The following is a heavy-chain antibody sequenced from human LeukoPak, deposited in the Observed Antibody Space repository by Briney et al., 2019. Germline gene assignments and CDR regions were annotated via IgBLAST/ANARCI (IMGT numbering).Heavy chain of an antibody. V-gene: IGHV4-39*01. CDR1: GDSISSTSYY. CDR2: IYNSGTT. D-gene: IGHD3-10*01. Sequence: SETLSLTCTVSGDSISSTSYYWDWIRQPPGKGLEWIGSIYNSGTTYYNPSLKSRVTISVDTSKNQFSLRVSSVTAADTAVYYCARGPKITMVRGVMSYYYYMDVWGKGTTVTVSS. CDR3: ARGPKITMVRGVMSYYYYMDV. J-gene: IGHJ6*03.